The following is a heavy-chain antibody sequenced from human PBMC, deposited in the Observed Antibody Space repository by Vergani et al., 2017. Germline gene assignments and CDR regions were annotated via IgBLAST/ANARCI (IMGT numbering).Heavy chain of an antibody. J-gene: IGHJ1*01. CDR2: IYHRGGT. Sequence: QVQLQESGPGLVKPSETLSLTCTVSGYSISSGYYWGWIRQPPGKGLEWIGSIYHRGGTYYNPSLKSRVTISVDTSKNQFSLKLSTVTAADTAVYYCARATTGITRIVVETGLQHWGQGTLVTASS. V-gene: IGHV4-38-2*02. CDR3: ARATTGITRIVVETGLQH. CDR1: GYSISSGYY. D-gene: IGHD3-22*01.